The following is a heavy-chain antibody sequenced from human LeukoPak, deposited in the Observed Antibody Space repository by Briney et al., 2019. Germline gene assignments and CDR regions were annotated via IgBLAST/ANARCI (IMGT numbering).Heavy chain of an antibody. CDR3: ARLNRAYYYDSSGVGAAFDI. D-gene: IGHD3-22*01. CDR2: IYPGDSAT. J-gene: IGHJ3*02. CDR1: GYSFTSYW. Sequence: GESLTVSCKGSGYSFTSYWIGWVRQMPGKGLEWMGIIYPGDSATRYSPSFQGQVTISADKSISTTYLQWSSLKASDTAMYYCARLNRAYYYDSSGVGAAFDIWGQGTMVTVSS. V-gene: IGHV5-51*01.